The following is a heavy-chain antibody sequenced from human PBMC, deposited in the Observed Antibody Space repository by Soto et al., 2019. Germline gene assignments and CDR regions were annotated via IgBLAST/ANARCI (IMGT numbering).Heavy chain of an antibody. V-gene: IGHV3-48*03. CDR2: ISSSGSTI. J-gene: IGHJ3*02. CDR3: ARLYSSGWIDAFDI. D-gene: IGHD6-19*01. Sequence: GGSLRLSCAASGFAFSSYEMNWVRQAPGEGLEWVSYISSSGSTIYYADSVKGRFTISRDNAKNSLYLQMNSLRAEDTAVYYCARLYSSGWIDAFDIWGQGTMVTVSS. CDR1: GFAFSSYE.